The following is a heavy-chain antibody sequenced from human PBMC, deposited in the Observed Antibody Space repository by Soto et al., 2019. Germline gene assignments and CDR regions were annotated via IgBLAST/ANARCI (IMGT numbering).Heavy chain of an antibody. D-gene: IGHD1-26*01. CDR3: AREVWELPNAFDI. CDR1: GYTFTGYY. V-gene: IGHV1-2*04. CDR2: INPNSGGT. Sequence: GASVKVSCKASGYTFTGYYMHWVRQAPGQGLEWMGWINPNSGGTNYAQKFQGWVTMTRDTSISTAYMELSRLRSDDTAVYYCAREVWELPNAFDIWGPGTMVTVSS. J-gene: IGHJ3*02.